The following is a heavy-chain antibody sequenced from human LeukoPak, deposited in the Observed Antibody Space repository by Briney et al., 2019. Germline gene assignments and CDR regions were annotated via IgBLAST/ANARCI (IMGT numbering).Heavy chain of an antibody. Sequence: SVKVSCKASGGTFSSYAISWVRQAPGQGLEWMGGIIPIFGTANYAQKFQGRVTITTDESTSTAYMELSSLRSEDTAVYYCARVPLYCSSTSCDQRYFDYWGQGTLVTVSS. CDR3: ARVPLYCSSTSCDQRYFDY. V-gene: IGHV1-69*05. CDR1: GGTFSSYA. CDR2: IIPIFGTA. J-gene: IGHJ4*02. D-gene: IGHD2-2*01.